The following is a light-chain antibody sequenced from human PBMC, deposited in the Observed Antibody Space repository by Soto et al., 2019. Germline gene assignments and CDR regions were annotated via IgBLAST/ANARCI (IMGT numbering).Light chain of an antibody. CDR2: GAS. J-gene: IGKJ4*01. CDR3: QQYGSSRLT. CDR1: QSVSSSY. V-gene: IGKV3-20*01. Sequence: DIVLTHSPGTLSLSPGERATLSCRASQSVSSSYFAWYQQTPGQAPRLLIYGASTRATGIPDRFSGSGSGTDFTLTISRLEPEDFAVYYCQQYGSSRLTFGGGTKVDIK.